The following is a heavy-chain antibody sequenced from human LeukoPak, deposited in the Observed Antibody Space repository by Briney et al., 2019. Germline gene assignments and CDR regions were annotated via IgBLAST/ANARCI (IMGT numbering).Heavy chain of an antibody. CDR1: GFSLSSYA. CDR3: AKGYGWEASYYYYYMDV. D-gene: IGHD1-26*01. J-gene: IGHJ6*03. V-gene: IGHV3-23*01. Sequence: GGSLRLSCAASGFSLSSYAMSWVRQAPGKGLEWVSAISSTDAGTYHADSVRGRFTTSRDNSKNTLYLQMNSLRAEDTAVYYCAKGYGWEASYYYYYMDVWGKGTTVTISS. CDR2: ISSTDAGT.